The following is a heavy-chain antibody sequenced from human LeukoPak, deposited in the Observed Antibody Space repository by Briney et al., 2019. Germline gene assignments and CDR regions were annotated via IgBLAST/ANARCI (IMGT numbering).Heavy chain of an antibody. CDR1: GGTFSSYA. CDR3: ARDSSDWYGHADC. J-gene: IGHJ4*02. Sequence: SVKVSCKASGGTFSSYAISWVRQAPGQGLEWMGGIIPIFGTANYAQKFQGRVTITADESTSTAYMELSSLRSEDTAVYYCARDSSDWYGHADCWGQGTLVTVSS. CDR2: IIPIFGTA. D-gene: IGHD6-19*01. V-gene: IGHV1-69*13.